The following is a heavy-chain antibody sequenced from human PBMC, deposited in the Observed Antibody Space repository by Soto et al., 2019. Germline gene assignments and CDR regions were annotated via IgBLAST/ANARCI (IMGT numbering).Heavy chain of an antibody. CDR2: IWYDGSNR. Sequence: GGSLRLSCAASGFTFSSYGMHWVRQAPGKGLEWVAGIWYDGSNRLYADSVRGRFTISRDDSKNTLYLQMISLRAEDTAVYYCARHGYSYGGGYFDYWGQGTLVTVSS. D-gene: IGHD5-18*01. CDR1: GFTFSSYG. CDR3: ARHGYSYGGGYFDY. J-gene: IGHJ4*02. V-gene: IGHV3-33*08.